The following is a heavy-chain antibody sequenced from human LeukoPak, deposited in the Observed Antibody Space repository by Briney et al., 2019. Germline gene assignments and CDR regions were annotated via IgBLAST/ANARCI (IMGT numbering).Heavy chain of an antibody. CDR1: GYTFTSYG. CDR2: ISAYSGDT. J-gene: IGHJ6*02. CDR3: ARTGYSSSWYTSYYYYYGMDV. V-gene: IGHV1-18*01. Sequence: ASVKVSCKASGYTFTSYGISWVRQAPGQGLEWMGWISAYSGDTNYAQKFQGRVTMTRNTSISTAYMELSSLRSEDTAVYYCARTGYSSSWYTSYYYYYGMDVWGQGTTVTVSS. D-gene: IGHD6-13*01.